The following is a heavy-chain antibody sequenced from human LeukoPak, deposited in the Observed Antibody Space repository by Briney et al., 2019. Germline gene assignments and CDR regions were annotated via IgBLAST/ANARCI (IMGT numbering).Heavy chain of an antibody. CDR1: GFTFSSYA. Sequence: GGSLRLSCAASGFTFSSYAMSWVRQAPGKGLVWVSSISSSGGTIYYAASVKGRFTISRDNSKNTLSLQMSSLRAEDTAVYYCAKGFVQGMAVAVDYWGQGTLVTVSS. D-gene: IGHD6-19*01. J-gene: IGHJ4*02. CDR2: ISSSGGTI. V-gene: IGHV3-23*01. CDR3: AKGFVQGMAVAVDY.